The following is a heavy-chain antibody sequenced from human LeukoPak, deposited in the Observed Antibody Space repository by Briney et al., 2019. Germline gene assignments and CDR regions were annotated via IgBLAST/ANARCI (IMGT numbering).Heavy chain of an antibody. CDR3: AGLRYSYGSTYYFDY. D-gene: IGHD5-18*01. J-gene: IGHJ4*02. CDR2: IYPGASST. Sequence: GESLKISCKGSGYIFSTYWIAWVRQVPGKGLEWMGIIYPGASSTTYSPSFQGQVTISADKSVSTAYLQWSSLKASDTAMYYCAGLRYSYGSTYYFDYWGQGTLVTVSS. CDR1: GYIFSTYW. V-gene: IGHV5-51*01.